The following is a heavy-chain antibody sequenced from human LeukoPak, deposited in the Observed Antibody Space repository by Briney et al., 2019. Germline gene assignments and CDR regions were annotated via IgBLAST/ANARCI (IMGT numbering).Heavy chain of an antibody. J-gene: IGHJ4*02. CDR2: ISSSSSYT. CDR3: ARDFSGYDYNFDY. CDR1: GFTFSTYT. Sequence: GGSLRLSCAASGFTFSTYTMNWVRQAPGKGLEWVSFISSSSSYTYYADSVKGRFTISRDNTKKSLYLQMNSLRAEDTAVYYCARDFSGYDYNFDYWGQGTLVTVSS. V-gene: IGHV3-21*01. D-gene: IGHD5-12*01.